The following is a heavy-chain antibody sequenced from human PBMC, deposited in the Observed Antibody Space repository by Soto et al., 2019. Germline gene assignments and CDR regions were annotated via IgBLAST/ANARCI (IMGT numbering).Heavy chain of an antibody. CDR3: ARGDGIHDYVWGSYRHKYYFDY. D-gene: IGHD3-16*02. CDR2: IYHSGST. CDR1: GGSISSSNW. Sequence: SETLSLTCAVSGGSISSSNWWSWVRQPPGKGLEWIGEIYHSGSTNYNPSLKSRVTISVDKSKNQFSLKLSSVTAADTAVYYCARGDGIHDYVWGSYRHKYYFDYWGQGTLVTVSS. J-gene: IGHJ4*02. V-gene: IGHV4-4*02.